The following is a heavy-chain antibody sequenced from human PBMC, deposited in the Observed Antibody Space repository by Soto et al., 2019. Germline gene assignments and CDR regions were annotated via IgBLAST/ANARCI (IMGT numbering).Heavy chain of an antibody. CDR1: GSTFSSYT. CDR3: ARRRYCGADCYSKYYYGMDV. Sequence: QVHLVQSGAEVKKPGSSVKVSCQASGSTFSSYTVSWVRQAPGQGLEWMGRIIPVLGVTNYAPKFKGRVPITADKSKTTDYMELSSLRSGDTAVYYCARRRYCGADCYSKYYYGMDVWGQGTTVTVSS. V-gene: IGHV1-69*02. D-gene: IGHD2-21*02. CDR2: IIPVLGVT. J-gene: IGHJ6*02.